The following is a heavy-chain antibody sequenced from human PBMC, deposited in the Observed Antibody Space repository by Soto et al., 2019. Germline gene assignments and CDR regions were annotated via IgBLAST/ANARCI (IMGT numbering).Heavy chain of an antibody. D-gene: IGHD5-18*01. CDR1: GGSFSGYY. CDR2: INHSGST. J-gene: IGHJ6*02. CDR3: AIGGYSYGYYYYYGMDV. V-gene: IGHV4-34*01. Sequence: SETLSLTCAVYGGSFSGYYWSWIRQPPGKGLEWIGEINHSGSTNYNPSLKSRVTISVDTSKNQFSLKLSSVTAADTAVYYCAIGGYSYGYYYYYGMDVWGQGTTVTVSS.